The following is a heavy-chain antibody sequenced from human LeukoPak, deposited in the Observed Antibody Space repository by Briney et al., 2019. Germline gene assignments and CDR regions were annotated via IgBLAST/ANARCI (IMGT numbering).Heavy chain of an antibody. CDR3: VRDKVTTETPYFDY. Sequence: ASVKVSSKASGGTFSSYAISWVRQAPGQGLEWMGGIIPIFGTANYAQKFQGRVTITTDESTSTAYMELSSLRSDDTAVYYCVRDKVTTETPYFDYWGQGTLVTVSS. J-gene: IGHJ4*02. D-gene: IGHD4-11*01. CDR1: GGTFSSYA. V-gene: IGHV1-69*05. CDR2: IIPIFGTA.